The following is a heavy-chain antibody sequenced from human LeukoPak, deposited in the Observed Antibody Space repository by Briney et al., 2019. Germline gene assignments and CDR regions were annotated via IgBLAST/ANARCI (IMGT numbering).Heavy chain of an antibody. CDR3: ARGLATYYYGSGRYYYFDY. J-gene: IGHJ4*02. D-gene: IGHD3-10*01. Sequence: SETLSPTCAVYGGSFSGYYWSWIRQPPGKGLEWIGEINRSGSTNYNPSLKSRGTISVDTSKNQFSLKLSSVTAADTAVYYCARGLATYYYGSGRYYYFDYWGQGTLVTVSS. CDR1: GGSFSGYY. V-gene: IGHV4-34*01. CDR2: INRSGST.